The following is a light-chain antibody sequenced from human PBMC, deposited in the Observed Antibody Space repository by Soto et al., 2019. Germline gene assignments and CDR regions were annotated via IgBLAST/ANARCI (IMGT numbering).Light chain of an antibody. V-gene: IGLV2-14*01. J-gene: IGLJ3*02. Sequence: QSVLTQPASVSGSPGQSITISFTGTSSDVGGHNYVSWYQQHPGKAPKFMIFEVSNRPSGVSNRFSGSKSGNTASLTISGLQAEDEADYYCSSYTSTNTWVFGGGTKLTVL. CDR3: SSYTSTNTWV. CDR2: EVS. CDR1: SSDVGGHNY.